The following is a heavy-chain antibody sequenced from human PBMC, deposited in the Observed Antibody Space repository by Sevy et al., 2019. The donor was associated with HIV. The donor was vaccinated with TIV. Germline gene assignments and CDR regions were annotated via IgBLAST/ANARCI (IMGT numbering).Heavy chain of an antibody. D-gene: IGHD3-3*01. J-gene: IGHJ3*02. Sequence: GGSLILSCAASGFTFSDYYMSWIRHAPGKGLEWVSYISSSGSTIYYADSVKGRFTISRDNAKNSLYLQMNSLRAEDTAVYYCARSPSLTYYDFWSGSEGAFDIWGQGTMVTVSS. CDR1: GFTFSDYY. CDR2: ISSSGSTI. CDR3: ARSPSLTYYDFWSGSEGAFDI. V-gene: IGHV3-11*01.